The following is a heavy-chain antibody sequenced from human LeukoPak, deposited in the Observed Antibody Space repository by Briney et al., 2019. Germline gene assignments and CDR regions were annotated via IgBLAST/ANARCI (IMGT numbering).Heavy chain of an antibody. CDR2: ISSSSSYI. CDR1: GFTFSSYS. Sequence: GGSLRLSCAASGFTFSSYSMNWVRQAPGKGLEWVSSISSSSSYIYYADSVKGRFTISRDNAKNSLYPQMNSLRAEDTAVYYCAREGGAYYYDSSGYYPLEPWGQGTLVTVSS. CDR3: AREGGAYYYDSSGYYPLEP. V-gene: IGHV3-21*01. D-gene: IGHD3-22*01. J-gene: IGHJ5*02.